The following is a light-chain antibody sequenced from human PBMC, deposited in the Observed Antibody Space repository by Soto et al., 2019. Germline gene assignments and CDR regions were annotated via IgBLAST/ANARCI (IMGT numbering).Light chain of an antibody. CDR3: LQRINWWT. CDR2: GAS. CDR1: QGIRSY. Sequence: DIQLTQSPSFLSACVGDRVTITFRSSQGIRSYLAWYQQRPGKAPELLIYGASTLRPGGASRLSGSGSGTEFTLTISSLQPEDSAVYYCLQRINWWTFGQGTKVDI. V-gene: IGKV1-9*01. J-gene: IGKJ1*01.